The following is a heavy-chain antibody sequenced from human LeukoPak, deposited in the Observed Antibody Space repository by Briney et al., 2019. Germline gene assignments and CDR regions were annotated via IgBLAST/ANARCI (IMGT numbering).Heavy chain of an antibody. J-gene: IGHJ4*02. CDR1: GYTFTSYW. Sequence: GESLKISCKGSGYTFTSYWIGWVRQMPGKGLEWMGIIFPGDSQTRYSPSLQGQVTTSADKSISTAYLQWNSLKASDTAIYYCVRRTDYHDYWGQGTLVTVSS. V-gene: IGHV5-51*01. CDR2: IFPGDSQT. CDR3: VRRTDYHDY.